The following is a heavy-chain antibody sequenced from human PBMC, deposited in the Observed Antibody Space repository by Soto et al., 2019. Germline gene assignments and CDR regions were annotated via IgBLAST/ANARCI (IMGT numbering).Heavy chain of an antibody. J-gene: IGHJ4*02. CDR2: ISAYNGNT. CDR1: GYTFTSYG. D-gene: IGHD2-8*01. V-gene: IGHV1-18*01. Sequence: ASVKVSCKASGYTFTSYGISWVRQAPVQGLEWMGWISAYNGNTNYAQKLQGRVTMTTDTSTSTAYMELRSLRSDDTAVYYCAGDDCTNGVCYTLSYWGQGTLVTVS. CDR3: AGDDCTNGVCYTLSY.